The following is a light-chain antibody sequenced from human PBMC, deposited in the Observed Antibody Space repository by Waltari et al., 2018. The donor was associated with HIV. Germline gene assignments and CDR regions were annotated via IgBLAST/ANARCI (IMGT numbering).Light chain of an antibody. CDR3: GTWDSRLSAYV. CDR1: SSNIENHY. V-gene: IGLV1-51*01. CDR2: DDI. Sequence: QSVLTQPPSVSAAPGQKVTISCSGSSSNIENHYVSWYHQVPGTAPKLLIFDDIRRPSGIPCRLTGSKSATSATLGITGLQAGDEADYYCGTWDSRLSAYVFGTGTKVTVL. J-gene: IGLJ1*01.